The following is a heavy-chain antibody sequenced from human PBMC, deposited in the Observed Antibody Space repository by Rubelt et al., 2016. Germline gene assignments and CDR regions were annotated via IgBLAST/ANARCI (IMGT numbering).Heavy chain of an antibody. CDR2: IIPIFGTG. CDR3: ASGWEQWLVLDY. D-gene: IGHD6-19*01. CDR1: GGTFSSYA. J-gene: IGHJ4*02. V-gene: IGHV1-69*01. Sequence: QVQLVQSGAEVKKPGSSVKVSCKASGGTFSSYAISWVRQAPGQGLEWMGGIIPIFGTGDCAPKFQGRVTITADESTSRAYMELSSLRSEDTAVYYCASGWEQWLVLDYGGQGTLVTVSS.